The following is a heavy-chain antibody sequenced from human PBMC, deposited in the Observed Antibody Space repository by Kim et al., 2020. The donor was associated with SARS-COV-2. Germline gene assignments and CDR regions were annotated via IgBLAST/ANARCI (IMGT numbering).Heavy chain of an antibody. V-gene: IGHV3-21*01. CDR1: GFTFSSYS. J-gene: IGHJ3*02. Sequence: GGSLRLSCAASGFTFSSYSMNWVRQAPGKGLEWVSSISSSSSYIYYADSVKGRFTISRDNAKNSLYLQMNSLRAEDTAVYYCARTRGVLRYFDWLLVGAFDIWGQGTMVTVSS. D-gene: IGHD3-9*01. CDR2: ISSSSSYI. CDR3: ARTRGVLRYFDWLLVGAFDI.